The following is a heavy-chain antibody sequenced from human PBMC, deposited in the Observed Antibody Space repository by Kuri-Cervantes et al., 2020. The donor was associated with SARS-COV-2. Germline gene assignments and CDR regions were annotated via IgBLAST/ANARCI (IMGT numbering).Heavy chain of an antibody. CDR3: ARVRETYYYDSLGTFDI. CDR1: GYTFTGYY. V-gene: IGHV1-2*02. Sequence: ASVKMSCKASGYTFTGYYMNWVRRAAGQRVEGMGWINPKSGGTNYAQKFQGRVTMTRDTSISTAYMEMSRLRSDDTAVYYCARVRETYYYDSLGTFDIWGQGTMVTVSS. CDR2: INPKSGGT. D-gene: IGHD3-22*01. J-gene: IGHJ3*02.